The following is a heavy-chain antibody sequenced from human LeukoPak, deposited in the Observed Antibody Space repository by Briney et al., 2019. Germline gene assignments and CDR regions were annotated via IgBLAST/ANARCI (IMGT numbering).Heavy chain of an antibody. J-gene: IGHJ5*02. Sequence: GRSLRLSCAASGFTFSSYAMHWVRQAPGKGLEWVAVISYDGSNKYYADSVKGRFTISRDNSKNMLYLQMNSLRAEDTAVYYCARTFYSSGTGVPIYHWGQGTLVTVSS. CDR3: ARTFYSSGTGVPIYH. D-gene: IGHD6-19*01. CDR2: ISYDGSNK. CDR1: GFTFSSYA. V-gene: IGHV3-30-3*01.